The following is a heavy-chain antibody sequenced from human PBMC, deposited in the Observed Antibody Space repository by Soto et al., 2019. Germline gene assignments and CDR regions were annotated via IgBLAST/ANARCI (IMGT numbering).Heavy chain of an antibody. J-gene: IGHJ6*03. V-gene: IGHV4-31*03. CDR3: VRDDYGLYSYMDV. D-gene: IGHD4-17*01. CDR1: GGSISSGGYY. CDR2: IYYSGST. Sequence: QVQLQESGPGLVKPSQTLSLTCTVSGGSISSGGYYWSWIRQHPGKGLEWIGYIYYSGSTYYNPSLKSRVTISVDTSKDQFSLKLSSVTAADTAVYYCVRDDYGLYSYMDVWGKGTTVTVSS.